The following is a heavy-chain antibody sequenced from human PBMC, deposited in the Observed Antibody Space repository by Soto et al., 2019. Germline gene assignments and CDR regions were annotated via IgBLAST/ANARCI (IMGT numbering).Heavy chain of an antibody. CDR3: ARALGQQRFDY. V-gene: IGHV1-18*01. CDR2: ISAYNGNK. CDR1: GYTFTSYG. D-gene: IGHD6-13*01. J-gene: IGHJ4*02. Sequence: QVQLVQSGAGVKKPGASVKVSCKASGYTFTSYGISWVRQAPGQGLEWMGWISAYNGNKKYAQKLQGRVSMTTDTSTSTADMELRSLRSDDTAVYYCARALGQQRFDYWGQGTLVTVSS.